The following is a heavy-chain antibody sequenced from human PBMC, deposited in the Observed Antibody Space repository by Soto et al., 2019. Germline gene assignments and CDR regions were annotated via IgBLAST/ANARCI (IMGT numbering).Heavy chain of an antibody. Sequence: EVQLVESGGGLVQPGGSLRLSCAASGFTFSSFWMSWVRQAPGKGLEWVANINKDGSEIYYVDSVKGRFTISRDNARNSLYLQMSSLRAEDTAVYYCARGPIYWGQGTLVTVSS. D-gene: IGHD3-3*01. J-gene: IGHJ4*02. V-gene: IGHV3-7*04. CDR1: GFTFSSFW. CDR2: INKDGSEI. CDR3: ARGPIY.